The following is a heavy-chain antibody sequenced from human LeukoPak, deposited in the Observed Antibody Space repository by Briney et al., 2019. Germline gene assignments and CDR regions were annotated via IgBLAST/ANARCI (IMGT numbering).Heavy chain of an antibody. V-gene: IGHV4-34*01. CDR2: MNPSGST. D-gene: IGHD3-3*01. CDR1: GGSFSGYY. Sequence: SETLSLTCAVYGGSFSGYYWTWIRQTPEKGLEWIGEMNPSGSTNYNPSLKSRVTISVDTSKNQFSLKLSSVTAADTAVYYCARKSIRFLEWLLYPNWFDPWGQGTLVTVSS. CDR3: ARKSIRFLEWLLYPNWFDP. J-gene: IGHJ5*02.